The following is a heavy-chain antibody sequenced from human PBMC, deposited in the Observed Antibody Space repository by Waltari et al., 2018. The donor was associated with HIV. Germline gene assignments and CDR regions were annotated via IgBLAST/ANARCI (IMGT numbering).Heavy chain of an antibody. J-gene: IGHJ4*02. CDR2: INPHSGAT. D-gene: IGHD1-26*01. CDR3: ATGFGYGSWDLGDY. CDR1: SYTFTDHN. V-gene: IGHV1-2*06. Sequence: QVQLVQSGAEVKKPGASVKVSCKASSYTFTDHNMHWVRQAPGEGLEWMGRINPHSGATDYAQKFQGRVTMTRDTSISTAYMELGRLTSDDTAVYYCATGFGYGSWDLGDYWGQGTRVTVSS.